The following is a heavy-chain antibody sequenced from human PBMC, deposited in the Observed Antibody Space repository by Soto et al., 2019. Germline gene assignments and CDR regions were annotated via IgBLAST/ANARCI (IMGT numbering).Heavy chain of an antibody. J-gene: IGHJ4*02. CDR2: INPNGGST. V-gene: IGHV1-46*01. CDR3: ARAGYCSGGFCFQGNFDS. Sequence: QVQLVQSGAEVKKPGASVKVSCKASGYTFTTYYMHWVRQAPGQGLEWMGIINPNGGSTTYAQKFQGRATITRETSTSTVYMELSSRRSEDTAVYYCARAGYCSGGFCFQGNFDSGGQGTLVTVSS. CDR1: GYTFTTYY. D-gene: IGHD2-15*01.